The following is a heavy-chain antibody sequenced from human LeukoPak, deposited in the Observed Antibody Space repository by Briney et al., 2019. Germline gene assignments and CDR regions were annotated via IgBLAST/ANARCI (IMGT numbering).Heavy chain of an antibody. Sequence: GGSLRLSCAASGFTVSTKYMSWVRQAPGKGLEWVSVIYTGDTTYYADSVKGRFTISRDNSKNTLYLQMDGLGVEDTAVYYCARVGAVAAVDYWGQGTLVTVSS. CDR2: IYTGDTT. CDR3: ARVGAVAAVDY. D-gene: IGHD6-19*01. J-gene: IGHJ4*02. V-gene: IGHV3-66*01. CDR1: GFTVSTKY.